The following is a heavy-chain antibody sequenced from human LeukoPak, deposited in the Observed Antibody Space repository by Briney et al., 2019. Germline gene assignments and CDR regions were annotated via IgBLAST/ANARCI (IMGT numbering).Heavy chain of an antibody. Sequence: SETLSLTCTVSGGSISSNNYYWGWIRPPPGKGLEWIGSIYNSGSTYYNPSLKSRVTISVDTSKNQFALKLSSVTAADTAVYYCARDRSSYFDYWGQGTLVTVSS. D-gene: IGHD1-14*01. CDR3: ARDRSSYFDY. CDR2: IYNSGST. J-gene: IGHJ4*02. CDR1: GGSISSNNYY. V-gene: IGHV4-39*01.